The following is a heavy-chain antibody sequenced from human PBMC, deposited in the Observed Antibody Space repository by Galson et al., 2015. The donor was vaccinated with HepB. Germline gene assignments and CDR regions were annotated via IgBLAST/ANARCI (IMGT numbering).Heavy chain of an antibody. CDR2: IDPSGGGT. J-gene: IGHJ4*02. CDR1: GYTFTTYY. CDR3: ARDLDSSNPTLGYFDY. V-gene: IGHV1-46*04. D-gene: IGHD6-13*01. Sequence: SVKVSCKASGYTFTTYYMHWLRQAPGQGLEWMGIIDPSGGGTRYAQKLQGRVTITRDTSTSTVYMELTSLRSEDTAVYYCARDLDSSNPTLGYFDYWGQGTLVTVSS.